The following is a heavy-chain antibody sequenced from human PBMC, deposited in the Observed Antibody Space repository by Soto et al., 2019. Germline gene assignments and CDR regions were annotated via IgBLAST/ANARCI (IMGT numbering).Heavy chain of an antibody. CDR1: GGTVSSYA. CDR3: ARDVSSDTTGFRGYDL. D-gene: IGHD3-10*01. Sequence: LHLVPSGAELKKAGASVKVSCKASGGTVSSYAITWVRQAPGKGLEWMGVFIPIFVSAHYAPKFQGRITITADESTSTAYMELSGLTSEDTAIYYCARDVSSDTTGFRGYDLWGQGTQITVS. J-gene: IGHJ4*02. CDR2: FIPIFVSA. V-gene: IGHV1-69*01.